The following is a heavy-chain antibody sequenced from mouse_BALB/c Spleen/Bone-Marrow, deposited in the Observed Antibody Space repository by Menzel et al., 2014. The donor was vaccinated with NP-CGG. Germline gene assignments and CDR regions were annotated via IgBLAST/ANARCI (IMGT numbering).Heavy chain of an antibody. CDR3: AREDYGNSYAMDY. CDR2: IDPANGNT. CDR1: GFNIKDTY. Sequence: EVQLQQSGAELVKPGASAKLSCTASGFNIKDTYMYWVKQRPEQGLELIGRIDPANGNTKYDPKFQGRATITADTSSNTAYLQLSSLTSEDTAVYYCAREDYGNSYAMDYWGQGTSVTVSS. D-gene: IGHD2-1*01. J-gene: IGHJ4*01. V-gene: IGHV14-3*02.